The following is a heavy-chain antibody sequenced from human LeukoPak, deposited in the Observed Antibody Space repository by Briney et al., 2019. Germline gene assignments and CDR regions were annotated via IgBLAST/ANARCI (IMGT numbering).Heavy chain of an antibody. CDR2: MNPSGST. CDR1: GGSFSGYY. V-gene: IGHV4-34*01. CDR3: ARGRQDVTMIVVVMTAVSYYLDV. J-gene: IGHJ6*03. Sequence: PSETLSLTCAVYGGSFSGYYWTWIRQTPEKGLEWIGEMNPSGSTSYNPSLKSRVTISVDTSKNQSSLKLSSVTAADMAVYYCARGRQDVTMIVVVMTAVSYYLDVWGKGTTVTVS. D-gene: IGHD3-22*01.